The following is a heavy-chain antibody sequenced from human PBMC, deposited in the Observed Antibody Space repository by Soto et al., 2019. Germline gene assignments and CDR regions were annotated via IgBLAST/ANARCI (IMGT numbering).Heavy chain of an antibody. D-gene: IGHD3-22*01. CDR3: ARDPYYDSSGYLASNGMDV. Sequence: GGSLRLSCAASGFTFSSYSMNWVRQAPGKGLEWASYISSSSSTIYYADSVKGRFTISRDDAKNSLYQQMNSLRAEDTAVYYCARDPYYDSSGYLASNGMDVWGQGTTVTVSS. V-gene: IGHV3-48*01. CDR1: GFTFSSYS. CDR2: ISSSSSTI. J-gene: IGHJ6*02.